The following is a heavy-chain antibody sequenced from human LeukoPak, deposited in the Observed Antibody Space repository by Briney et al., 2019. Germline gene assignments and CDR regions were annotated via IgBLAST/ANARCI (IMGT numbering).Heavy chain of an antibody. CDR1: GFTFSNYW. D-gene: IGHD6-13*01. CDR3: ASGRQLGY. CDR2: IKEDGSEK. Sequence: HTGESLRLSCAASGFTFSNYWMSWVRQAPGKGLEWVANIKEDGSEKYYVDSVKGRFTISRDNARNSLYLQMNSLRAEDTAVYYCASGRQLGYWGQGTLVTVSS. V-gene: IGHV3-7*01. J-gene: IGHJ4*02.